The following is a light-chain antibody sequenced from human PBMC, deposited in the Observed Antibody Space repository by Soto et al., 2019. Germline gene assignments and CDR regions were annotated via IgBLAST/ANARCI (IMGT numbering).Light chain of an antibody. CDR1: SSDVGGYNY. V-gene: IGLV2-14*01. CDR2: DVS. CDR3: SSYTSSSAWV. Sequence: QSALTQPASVSGSPGQSITISCTGTSSDVGGYNYVSWYQQHPGKAPKLMIYDVSDRPSGASNRFSGSKSGNTASLTISGLQAEDEAAYYCSSYTSSSAWVFGGGTKLTVL. J-gene: IGLJ3*02.